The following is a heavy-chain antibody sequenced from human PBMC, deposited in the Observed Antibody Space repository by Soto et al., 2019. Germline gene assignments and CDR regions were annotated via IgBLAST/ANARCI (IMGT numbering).Heavy chain of an antibody. CDR3: ARVVQGTYNPVK. Sequence: EVQLVESGGGLVQPGGSLRLSCAASGFTFSSYWMHWVRQAPGKGLVWVSRINSDGSTTSYADSVKGRFTISRDNAKNTLYLHMTRLRAEPTAVYYFARVVQGTYNPVKWAQGTLITASS. V-gene: IGHV3-74*01. D-gene: IGHD1-1*01. CDR2: INSDGSTT. CDR1: GFTFSSYW. J-gene: IGHJ4*02.